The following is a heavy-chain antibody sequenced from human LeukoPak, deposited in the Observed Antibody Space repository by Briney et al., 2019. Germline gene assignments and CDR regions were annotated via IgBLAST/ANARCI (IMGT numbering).Heavy chain of an antibody. D-gene: IGHD3-10*01. V-gene: IGHV1-18*01. Sequence: AASVKVSCKASGYTFTSYGISWVRQAPGQGLEWMGWISAYNGNTNYAQKLQGRVTTTTDTSTSTAYMELRSLRSDDTAVYYCASDLWFGERGYFDYWGQGTLVTVSS. CDR1: GYTFTSYG. CDR3: ASDLWFGERGYFDY. J-gene: IGHJ4*02. CDR2: ISAYNGNT.